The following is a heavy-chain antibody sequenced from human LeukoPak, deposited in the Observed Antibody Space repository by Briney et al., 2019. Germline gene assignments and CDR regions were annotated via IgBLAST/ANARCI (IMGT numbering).Heavy chain of an antibody. J-gene: IGHJ4*02. V-gene: IGHV3-21*01. CDR3: ARDKGGSGWSFDY. D-gene: IGHD6-19*01. CDR1: GFTFSSDS. Sequence: GGSLLLSCAASGFTFSSDSMNWVRQAPGKGLEWVSSISSSNNYIYYAESVKGRFTISRDNAQNSLFLQMNSLRADDTAVYYCARDKGGSGWSFDYWGQGTLVTVSS. CDR2: ISSSNNYI.